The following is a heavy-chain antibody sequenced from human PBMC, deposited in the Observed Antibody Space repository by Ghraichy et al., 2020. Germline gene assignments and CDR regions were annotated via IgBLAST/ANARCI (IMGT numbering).Heavy chain of an antibody. CDR1: GFTFNSYA. CDR3: AKDYSGDYLHAFDM. V-gene: IGHV3-23*01. Sequence: GGSLRLSCAASGFTFNSYAMSWVRQAPGKGLEWVSSISTSGATTYYADSVKGRFTISRDNSRNTLYLQMISLRVEDTAMYYCAKDYSGDYLHAFDMWGQGTMVTVSA. D-gene: IGHD1-26*01. J-gene: IGHJ3*02. CDR2: ISTSGATT.